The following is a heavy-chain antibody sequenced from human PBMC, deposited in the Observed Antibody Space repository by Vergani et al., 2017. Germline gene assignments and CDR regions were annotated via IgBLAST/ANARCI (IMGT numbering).Heavy chain of an antibody. J-gene: IGHJ4*02. Sequence: EVQLLESGGGLVQPGGSLRLSCEASGFSFPGYAMSWVRQAPGKGLEWVSIVSGSSATPYYADSVKGRFIISRDNSKNTLHLQMNSLRADDTAVYYCTKGSRGYTGYFVDYWGQGTLATVSS. CDR1: GFSFPGYA. CDR3: TKGSRGYTGYFVDY. CDR2: VSGSSATP. D-gene: IGHD5-12*01. V-gene: IGHV3-23*01.